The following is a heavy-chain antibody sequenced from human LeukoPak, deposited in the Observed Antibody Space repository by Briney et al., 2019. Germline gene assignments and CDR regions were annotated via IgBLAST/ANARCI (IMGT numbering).Heavy chain of an antibody. J-gene: IGHJ4*02. CDR2: IKQDGSEK. CDR3: ARNRGVDY. V-gene: IGHV3-7*05. D-gene: IGHD2/OR15-2a*01. Sequence: GGSLRLSCAASGFTLSNYWMDWVRQAPGKGLEWVANIKQDGSEKYYVDSVKGRFTISRDITKNSVFLQMNSLRVEDTAVYYCARNRGVDYWGQGTLVTVSS. CDR1: GFTLSNYW.